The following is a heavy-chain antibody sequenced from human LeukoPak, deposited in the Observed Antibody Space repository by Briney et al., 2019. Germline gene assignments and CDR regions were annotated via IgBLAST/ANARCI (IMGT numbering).Heavy chain of an antibody. CDR2: ISAYNGNT. D-gene: IGHD6-25*01. Sequence: GASVTVSCKASGYTFTSYGISWVRQAPGQGLEWMGWISAYNGNTNYAQKLQGTATMTTHTSTSTAYMELRSLRSDDTAVYYCARDAAAANPSPFAYWGQGTLVTVSS. CDR1: GYTFTSYG. CDR3: ARDAAAANPSPFAY. J-gene: IGHJ4*02. V-gene: IGHV1-18*01.